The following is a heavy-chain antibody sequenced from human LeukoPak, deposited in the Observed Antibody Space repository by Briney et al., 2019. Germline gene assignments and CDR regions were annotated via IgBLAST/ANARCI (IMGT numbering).Heavy chain of an antibody. CDR1: GFTLSSYV. Sequence: GRSLRLSCAASGFTLSSYVMHWVRQAPGKGLEWVSSISSSSSYIYYADSVKGRFTISRDNAKNSLYLQMNSLRAEDTAVYYCAKDRCSNGIGCYYYYMEVWGKGTTVTISS. V-gene: IGHV3-21*01. CDR3: AKDRCSNGIGCYYYYMEV. D-gene: IGHD2-8*01. CDR2: ISSSSSYI. J-gene: IGHJ6*03.